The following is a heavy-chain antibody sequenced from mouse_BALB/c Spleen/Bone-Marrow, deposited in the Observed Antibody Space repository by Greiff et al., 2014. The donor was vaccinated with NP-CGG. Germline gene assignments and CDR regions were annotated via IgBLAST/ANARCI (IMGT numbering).Heavy chain of an antibody. V-gene: IGHV1S53*02. D-gene: IGHD1-1*01. CDR2: ISPGTGSI. CDR1: GHTFTDHA. J-gene: IGHJ2*01. Sequence: QVQLQQPDAELVKPGASVKISCKASGHTFTDHAIHWVKQKPEQGLEWIGYISPGTGSIKYNEKFKDKVTLTADKSSSTAYMQLNSLTSEDSTVYFCNYYGNTFDYWGQGTTLTVSS. CDR3: NYYGNTFDY.